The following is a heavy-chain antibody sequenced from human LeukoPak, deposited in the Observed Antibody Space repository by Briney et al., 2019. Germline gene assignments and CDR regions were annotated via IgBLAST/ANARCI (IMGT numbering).Heavy chain of an antibody. CDR1: GDPLSRHF. J-gene: IGHJ4*02. Sequence: SETLSLTCSVSGDPLSRHFWSWIRQPPGKGLEWIGFIFGSGGTNYDPSLRSRVTISEDTSKNLFYLKLPSATAADTAVYYCARNVGWYTHDSWGEGTLVTVSS. V-gene: IGHV4-4*09. CDR2: IFGSGGT. CDR3: ARNVGWYTHDS. D-gene: IGHD6-19*01.